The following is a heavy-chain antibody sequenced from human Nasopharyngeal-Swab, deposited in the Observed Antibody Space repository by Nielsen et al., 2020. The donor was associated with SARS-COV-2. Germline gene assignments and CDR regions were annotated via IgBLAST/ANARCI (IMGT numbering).Heavy chain of an antibody. CDR1: GYTFTSYA. CDR3: ARDPLFGELFGVQYYYYGMDV. V-gene: IGHV7-4-1*02. Sequence: ASVKVSCKASGYTFTSYAMNGVRQAPGQGLEWMGWINTNTGNPTYAQGFTGRFVFSLDTSVSTAYLQISSLKAEDTAVYNCARDPLFGELFGVQYYYYGMDVWGQGTTFTVSS. CDR2: INTNTGNP. J-gene: IGHJ6*02. D-gene: IGHD3-10*02.